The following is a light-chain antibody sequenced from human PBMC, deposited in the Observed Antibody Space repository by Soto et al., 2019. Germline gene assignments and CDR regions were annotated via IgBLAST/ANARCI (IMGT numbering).Light chain of an antibody. CDR3: SSFTTSSTVI. Sequence: QSVLTQPPSVSGAPGQRVTISCTGSSSNIGAGYDVHWYQQLPGTAPKLLIYANKNRPAGVPDRFSASKSGTSASLAITGLQAEDEADYYCSSFTTSSTVIFGGGTKLTVL. V-gene: IGLV1-40*01. CDR1: SSNIGAGYD. J-gene: IGLJ2*01. CDR2: ANK.